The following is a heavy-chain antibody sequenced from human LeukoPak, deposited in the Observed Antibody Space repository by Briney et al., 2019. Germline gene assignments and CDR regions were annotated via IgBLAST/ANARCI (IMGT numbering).Heavy chain of an antibody. CDR1: GYTLTELS. J-gene: IGHJ4*02. CDR2: FDSEDGEA. V-gene: IGHV1-24*01. D-gene: IGHD3-16*02. CDR3: ATHKGITFGGIIVTHLYYFDY. Sequence: ASVKVSCKVSGYTLTELSMHWGRQAPGKGLEWMGGFDSEDGEAIYAQKFQGRVTMTEDTSTDTAYMELSSLRSDDTAVYYCATHKGITFGGIIVTHLYYFDYWGQGTLVTVSS.